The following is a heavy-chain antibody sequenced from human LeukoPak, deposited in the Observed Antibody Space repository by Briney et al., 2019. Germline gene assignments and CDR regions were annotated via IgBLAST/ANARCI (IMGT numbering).Heavy chain of an antibody. CDR2: IYYSGST. CDR1: GGSISSGGYY. Sequence: PSETLSLTCTVSGGSISSGGYYWSWIRQHPGKGLAWIGYIYYSGSTYYNPSLKSRVTISVDTSKNQFSLKLSSVTAADTAVYYCARDRRLLTQYPDAFDIWGQGTMVTVSS. CDR3: ARDRRLLTQYPDAFDI. V-gene: IGHV4-31*03. J-gene: IGHJ3*02. D-gene: IGHD6-25*01.